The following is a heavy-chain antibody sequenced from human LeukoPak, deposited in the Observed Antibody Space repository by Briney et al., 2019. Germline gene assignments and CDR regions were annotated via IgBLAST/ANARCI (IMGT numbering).Heavy chain of an antibody. CDR2: ISAYNGNT. CDR1: GYTFTSYG. J-gene: IGHJ3*02. Sequence: ASEKVSCKASGYTFTSYGISWVRQAPGQGLEWMGWISAYNGNTNHAQMLQGRVTMTTDTSTSTAYMELRSLRSDDTAVYYCARGLQETLGWLKAFSAFDIWGQGTMVTVSS. V-gene: IGHV1-18*01. CDR3: ARGLQETLGWLKAFSAFDI. D-gene: IGHD5-24*01.